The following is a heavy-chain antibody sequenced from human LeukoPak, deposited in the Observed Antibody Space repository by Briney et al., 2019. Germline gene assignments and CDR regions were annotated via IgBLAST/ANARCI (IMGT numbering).Heavy chain of an antibody. Sequence: ASVKVSCKASGYTFTSYYIHWVRQAPGQGLEWMGVNSPSAGSTGYSQKFQGRVTMTKDTSTSTAYMELSSLRFEDTAVYYCAGGIQIWTQDPPLLGWFDPWGQGTLVTVSS. V-gene: IGHV1-46*01. CDR2: NSPSAGST. CDR1: GYTFTSYY. J-gene: IGHJ5*02. D-gene: IGHD5-18*01. CDR3: AGGIQIWTQDPPLLGWFDP.